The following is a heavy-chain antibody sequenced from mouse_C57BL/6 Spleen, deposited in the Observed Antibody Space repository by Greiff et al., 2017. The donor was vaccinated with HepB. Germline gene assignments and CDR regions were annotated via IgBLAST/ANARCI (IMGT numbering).Heavy chain of an antibody. J-gene: IGHJ2*01. Sequence: VQRVESGAELARPGASVKMSCKASGYTFTSYTMHWVKQRPGQGLEWIGYINPSSGYTKYNQKFKDKATLTADKSSSTAYMQLSSLTSEDSAVYYCARLYAYFDYWGQGTTLTVSS. CDR2: INPSSGYT. D-gene: IGHD2-12*01. CDR1: GYTFTSYT. CDR3: ARLYAYFDY. V-gene: IGHV1-4*01.